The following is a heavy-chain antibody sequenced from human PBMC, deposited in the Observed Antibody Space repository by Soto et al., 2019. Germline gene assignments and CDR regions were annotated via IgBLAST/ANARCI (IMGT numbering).Heavy chain of an antibody. CDR2: NLPLFNIS. J-gene: IGHJ2*01. Sequence: QVQLVQSGAEVKKPGSSVKVSCKAPGGAFSSYAISWVRQAPGQGLEWMGGNLPLFNISNYAQKFQGRVTITADEPTSTAYMDLSNLTSEDTAVYYCARRRLGYGSWYFDLCGRGTLITVS. CDR1: GGAFSSYA. CDR3: ARRRLGYGSWYFDL. D-gene: IGHD5-18*01. V-gene: IGHV1-69*01.